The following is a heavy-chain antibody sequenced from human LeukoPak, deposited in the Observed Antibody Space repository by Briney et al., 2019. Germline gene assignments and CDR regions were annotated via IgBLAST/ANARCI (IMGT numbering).Heavy chain of an antibody. CDR3: ARGPYSSSWSFAFDI. Sequence: PSETLSLTCTVSGGSISSYYWSWIRQPPGKGLEWIGYIYYSGSTNYNPSLKSRVTISVDTSKNQFSLKLSSVTAADTAAYYCARGPYSSSWSFAFDIWGQGTMVTVSS. J-gene: IGHJ3*02. CDR1: GGSISSYY. V-gene: IGHV4-59*01. D-gene: IGHD6-13*01. CDR2: IYYSGST.